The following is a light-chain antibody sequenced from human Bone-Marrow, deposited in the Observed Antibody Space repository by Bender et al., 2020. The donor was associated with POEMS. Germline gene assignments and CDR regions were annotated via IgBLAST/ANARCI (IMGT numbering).Light chain of an antibody. CDR2: EVN. Sequence: QSALTQPPSASGSPGQSVTVSCTGTSSDVGVYTFVSWYQQHPDKAPKLLIYEVNKRPSGVPDRFSGSKSGNTATLTVSGLQAEDEADYYCSSYAGSNNVKFGGGTKLTVL. J-gene: IGLJ3*02. V-gene: IGLV2-8*01. CDR3: SSYAGSNNVK. CDR1: SSDVGVYTF.